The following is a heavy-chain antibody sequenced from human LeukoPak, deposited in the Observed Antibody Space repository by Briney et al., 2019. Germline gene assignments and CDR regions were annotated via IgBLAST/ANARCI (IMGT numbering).Heavy chain of an antibody. CDR2: INHGGSET. CDR3: ARENQKYYYGSGSYGGAFDY. J-gene: IGHJ4*02. CDR1: GFTFNKYW. D-gene: IGHD3-10*01. Sequence: PGGSLRLSCTASGFTFNKYWMSWLRQAPGKGLEWVANINHGGSETYYVDSVKGRFTISRDNAKNSLYLQMNSLRVDDTAVYYCARENQKYYYGSGSYGGAFDYWGQGTLVTVSS. V-gene: IGHV3-7*01.